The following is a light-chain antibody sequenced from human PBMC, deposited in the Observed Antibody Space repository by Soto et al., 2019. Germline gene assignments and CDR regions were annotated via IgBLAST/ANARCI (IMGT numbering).Light chain of an antibody. J-gene: IGKJ1*01. CDR2: GAS. CDR3: QQYGGSRWT. V-gene: IGKV3-20*01. Sequence: EIVMKQSPATLSLSPGDRATLSCGASQTVSGNYLAWYQQKPGQVPRLLIYGASSRAIGIPDRFSGSGSGTDFTLTISRLDPEDFAVYYCQQYGGSRWTFGQGTKVDIK. CDR1: QTVSGNY.